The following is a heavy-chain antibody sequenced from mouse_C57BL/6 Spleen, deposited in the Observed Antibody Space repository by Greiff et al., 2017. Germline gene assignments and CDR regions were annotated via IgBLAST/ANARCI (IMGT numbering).Heavy chain of an antibody. CDR2: INPGSGYT. J-gene: IGHJ1*03. Sequence: QVQLQQSGAELARPGASVKMSCKASGYTFTSYTMHWVKQRPGQGLEWIGYINPGSGYTKYNQKFKDKATLTADKSSSTAYMQLSSLTSGDSAVYYCERGDCGSYWYLGVWGKGTTVTVSS. CDR3: ERGDCGSYWYLGV. D-gene: IGHD1-1*02. CDR1: GYTFTSYT. V-gene: IGHV1-4*01.